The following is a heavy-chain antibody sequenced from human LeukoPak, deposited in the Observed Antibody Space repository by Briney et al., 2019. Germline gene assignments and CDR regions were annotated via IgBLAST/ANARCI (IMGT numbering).Heavy chain of an antibody. CDR3: ARGSGSYDS. J-gene: IGHJ5*01. CDR1: GGSISSDY. V-gene: IGHV4-4*07. Sequence: SETLSLTCTVSGGSISSDYWSWIRQPAGTGLEWLGHIYSSGSTNYNPSLKSRVTMSVDTSKNQFSLKLSSVTAADTAVYYCARGSGSYDSWGQGTLVTVSS. D-gene: IGHD1-26*01. CDR2: IYSSGST.